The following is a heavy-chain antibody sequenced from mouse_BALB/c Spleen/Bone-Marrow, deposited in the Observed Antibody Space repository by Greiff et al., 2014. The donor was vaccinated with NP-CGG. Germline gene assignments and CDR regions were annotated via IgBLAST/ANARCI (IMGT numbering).Heavy chain of an antibody. Sequence: VQLQQSGAELLKPGASVKLSCTASGFNIKDTYMYWVKQRPEQGLEWIGRIDPANGYTKDDPKFQDKATITADASSNTAYLQLSSLTSEDTAVYYCARYYYGSSLFAYWGQGTLVTVSA. CDR1: GFNIKDTY. J-gene: IGHJ3*01. V-gene: IGHV14-3*02. CDR3: ARYYYGSSLFAY. D-gene: IGHD1-1*01. CDR2: IDPANGYT.